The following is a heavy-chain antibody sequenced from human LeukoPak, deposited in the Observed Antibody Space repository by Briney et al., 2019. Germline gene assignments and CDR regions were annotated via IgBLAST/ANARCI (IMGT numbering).Heavy chain of an antibody. J-gene: IGHJ4*02. CDR3: AKMDQLLDLFDY. CDR2: ISGSGGST. V-gene: IGHV3-23*01. CDR1: GFTFSSYA. Sequence: PGGSLRLSCAASGFTFSSYAMSWVRQAPGKGLEWVSAISGSGGSTYYADSVKGRFTISRDNSKNTLYLQMNSLRAEDTAAYYCAKMDQLLDLFDYWGQGTLVTVSS. D-gene: IGHD2-2*01.